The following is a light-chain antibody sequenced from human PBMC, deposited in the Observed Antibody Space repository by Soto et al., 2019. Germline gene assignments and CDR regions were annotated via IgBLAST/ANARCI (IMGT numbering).Light chain of an antibody. V-gene: IGKV1-5*03. CDR2: KAS. CDR1: QSISSW. J-gene: IGKJ1*01. Sequence: DIQMTQSPSTLSASVGDRVTITCRASQSISSWLAWYQQKPGKAPKLLIYKASSLESGVPSRFSGSGSGTEFTLTISSLQPDDFATYYCQQYDTSSTFGQGTKVEIK. CDR3: QQYDTSST.